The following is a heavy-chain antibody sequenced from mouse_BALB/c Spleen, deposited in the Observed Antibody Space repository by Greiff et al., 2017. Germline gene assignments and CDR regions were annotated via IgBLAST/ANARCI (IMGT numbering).Heavy chain of an antibody. CDR1: GFTFSSFG. Sequence: EVQLQESGGGLVQPGGSRKLSCAASGFTFSSFGMHWVRQAPEKGLEWVAYISSGSSTIYYADTVKGRFTISRDNPKNTLFLQMTSLRSEDTAMYYCARAYGNYGYYFDYWGQGTTLTVSS. D-gene: IGHD2-1*01. V-gene: IGHV5-17*02. CDR3: ARAYGNYGYYFDY. CDR2: ISSGSSTI. J-gene: IGHJ2*01.